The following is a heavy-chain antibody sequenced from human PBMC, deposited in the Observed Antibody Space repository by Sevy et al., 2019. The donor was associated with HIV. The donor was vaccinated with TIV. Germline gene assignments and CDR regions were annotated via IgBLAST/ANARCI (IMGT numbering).Heavy chain of an antibody. D-gene: IGHD1-26*01. V-gene: IGHV4-59*08. CDR2: IYYNGHI. CDR3: AGENAWGRGYS. J-gene: IGHJ4*02. CDR1: GGSITSLY. Sequence: SETLSLTCTVSGGSITSLYWSWIRQPPGKRLEWIANIYYNGHINYNPSLKSRVTLSLDTSKNQFSLRLSSVTAADTAMYYCAGENAWGRGYSWGQGTLVTVSS.